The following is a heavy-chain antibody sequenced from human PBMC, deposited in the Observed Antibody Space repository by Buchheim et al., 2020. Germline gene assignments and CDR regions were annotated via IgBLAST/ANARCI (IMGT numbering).Heavy chain of an antibody. J-gene: IGHJ4*02. CDR1: GFTFSSYE. D-gene: IGHD3-22*01. Sequence: EVQLVESGGGLVQPGGSLRLSCAASGFTFSSYEMNWVRQAPGKGLEWVSYISSSGSTIYYADSVEGRFTISRDNAKNSLYLQMNSLRAEDTAVYHCARDSYYYDSSGYFDYWGQGTL. CDR2: ISSSGSTI. V-gene: IGHV3-48*03. CDR3: ARDSYYYDSSGYFDY.